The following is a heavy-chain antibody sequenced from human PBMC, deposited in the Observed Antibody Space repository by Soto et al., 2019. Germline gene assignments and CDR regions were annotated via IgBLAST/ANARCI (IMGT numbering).Heavy chain of an antibody. CDR3: ARHPSDFWFDP. J-gene: IGHJ5*02. D-gene: IGHD2-21*02. Sequence: VILSVTCSVSGGSISSSSYFCGWIRQPPGKGLEWIGSIYYSGSTYYNPSLKSRVTVSVDTSKNQFSLKLSSVTAADTAVYYCARHPSDFWFDPWGQGTLVTVS. CDR2: IYYSGST. V-gene: IGHV4-39*01. CDR1: GGSISSSSYF.